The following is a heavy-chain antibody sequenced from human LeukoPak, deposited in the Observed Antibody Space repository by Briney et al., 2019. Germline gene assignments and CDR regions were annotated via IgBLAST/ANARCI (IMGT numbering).Heavy chain of an antibody. CDR1: GDSITSISSNH. CDR2: VHYTGTT. V-gene: IGHV4-39*07. J-gene: IGHJ5*02. D-gene: IGHD3-10*01. CDR3: ARDVGWFGDVGWFDP. Sequence: SETLSLTCTVSGDSITSISSNHWAWIRQPPGKGLEWLGNVHYTGTTYYNPSLKSRLTISVDTSKNQFSLKLSSVTAADTAVYYCARDVGWFGDVGWFDPWGQGTLVTVSS.